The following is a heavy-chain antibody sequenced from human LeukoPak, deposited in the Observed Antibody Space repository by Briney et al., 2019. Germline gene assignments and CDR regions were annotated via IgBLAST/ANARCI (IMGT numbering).Heavy chain of an antibody. CDR3: ARGLHYSYGFY. CDR1: GYTFTGYY. J-gene: IGHJ4*02. V-gene: IGHV1-2*06. D-gene: IGHD5-18*01. CDR2: INPNSGGT. Sequence: PGASVTVSCTASGYTFTGYYMHWVRQAPGQGLEWMGRINPNSGGTNYAQRFQGRVTMTRDTSISTAYMELSRLRSDDTAVYYCARGLHYSYGFYWGQGTLVTVSS.